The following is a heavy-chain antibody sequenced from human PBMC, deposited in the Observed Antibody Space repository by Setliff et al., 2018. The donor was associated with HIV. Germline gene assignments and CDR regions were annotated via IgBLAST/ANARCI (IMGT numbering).Heavy chain of an antibody. CDR1: GYSISRNYY. V-gene: IGHV4-39*01. CDR2: IYYSGTT. Sequence: SETLSLTCSVSGYSISRNYYWAWIRQPPGKGLEWIGTIYYSGTTHYNPSLNSRVIISVDTSKNQFSLRLNSVTAADTAVYYCARHSLGNIGDYIRIGAIDIWGQGTMVTVSS. D-gene: IGHD4-17*01. CDR3: ARHSLGNIGDYIRIGAIDI. J-gene: IGHJ3*02.